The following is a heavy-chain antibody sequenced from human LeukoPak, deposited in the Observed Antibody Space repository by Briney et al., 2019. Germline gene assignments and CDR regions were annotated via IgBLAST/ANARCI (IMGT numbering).Heavy chain of an antibody. Sequence: PSQTLSLTCTVSGGSISSGGYYWSWIRQHPGKGLEWIGYIYYSGSTYYNPSLKSRVTISVDTSKNQFSLKLSSVTAADTAVYYCARDRVGYDWTGLFDYWGQGTLVTVSS. J-gene: IGHJ4*02. CDR1: GGSISSGGYY. CDR2: IYYSGST. CDR3: ARDRVGYDWTGLFDY. D-gene: IGHD5-12*01. V-gene: IGHV4-31*03.